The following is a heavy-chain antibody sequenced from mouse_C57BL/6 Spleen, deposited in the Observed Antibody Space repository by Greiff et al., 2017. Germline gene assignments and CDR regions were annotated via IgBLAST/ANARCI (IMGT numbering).Heavy chain of an antibody. J-gene: IGHJ3*01. V-gene: IGHV5-4*03. CDR1: GFTFSSYA. CDR2: ISDGGSYT. CDR3: ASLDSSGSFAY. Sequence: EVKLVESGGGLVKPGGSLKLSCAASGFTFSSYAMSWVRQTPEKRLEWVATISDGGSYTYYPDNVKGRFTISRDNAKNNLYLQMSHLKSEDTAMYYCASLDSSGSFAYWGQGTLVTVSA. D-gene: IGHD3-2*02.